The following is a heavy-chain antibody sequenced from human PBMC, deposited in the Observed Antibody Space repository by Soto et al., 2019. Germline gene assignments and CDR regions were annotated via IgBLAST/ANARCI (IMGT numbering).Heavy chain of an antibody. Sequence: SETLSLTCTVSGGSIISGAYYWSWIRQHPGKGLEWIGYIYYSGSTYYNTSLKSRVTISVDTSKSQFSLNLSFVTAADTAVYYCATMGTPATGLYFFDYWGQGSLVTVSS. CDR2: IYYSGST. V-gene: IGHV4-30-4*08. CDR1: GGSIISGAYY. D-gene: IGHD2-15*01. CDR3: ATMGTPATGLYFFDY. J-gene: IGHJ4*02.